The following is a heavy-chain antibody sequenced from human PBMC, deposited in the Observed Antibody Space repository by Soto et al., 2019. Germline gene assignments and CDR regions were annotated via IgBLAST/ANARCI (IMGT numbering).Heavy chain of an antibody. CDR1: GFTFSSYG. V-gene: IGHV3-33*01. CDR2: IWYDGSNK. CDR3: ARDSGGYDYPRNFDY. Sequence: QVQLVESGGGVVQPGRSLRLSCAASGFTFSSYGMHWVRQAPGKGLEWVAVIWYDGSNKYYADSVKGRFTISRDNSKNTLYLQMNSLRAEDTAVYYCARDSGGYDYPRNFDYGGQGTLVTVSS. J-gene: IGHJ4*02. D-gene: IGHD5-12*01.